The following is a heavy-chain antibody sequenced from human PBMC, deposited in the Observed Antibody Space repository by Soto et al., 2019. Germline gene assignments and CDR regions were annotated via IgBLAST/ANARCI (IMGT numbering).Heavy chain of an antibody. J-gene: IGHJ4*02. CDR3: ARRAETNGWNGFGADKYYFDF. D-gene: IGHD1-1*01. CDR1: GYTFTSYD. Sequence: KVSCKASGYTFTSYDIYWVRQATGQGLEWMGWLNPNTGNSGYAQKFQGRITVTSDTSINTVHMELSGLRSEDTAVYYCARRAETNGWNGFGADKYYFDFWGQGTLVTVSS. V-gene: IGHV1-8*01. CDR2: LNPNTGNS.